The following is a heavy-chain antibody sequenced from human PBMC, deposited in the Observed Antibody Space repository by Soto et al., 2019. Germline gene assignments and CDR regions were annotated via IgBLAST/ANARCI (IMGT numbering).Heavy chain of an antibody. CDR2: INPSGGST. CDR1: GYTFTSYY. Sequence: ASVKVSCKASGYTFTSYYMHWVRQAPGQGLEWMGIINPSGGSTSYAQKFQGRVTMTRDTSTSTVYMELSSLRSEDTAVYYCASPTSGKGAFDIWGQGTMVTGSS. D-gene: IGHD1-26*01. V-gene: IGHV1-46*01. J-gene: IGHJ3*02. CDR3: ASPTSGKGAFDI.